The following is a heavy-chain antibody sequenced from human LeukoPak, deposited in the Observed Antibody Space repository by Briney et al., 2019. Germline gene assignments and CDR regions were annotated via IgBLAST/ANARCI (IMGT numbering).Heavy chain of an antibody. CDR3: AGGSPFWSGYYTPPYYYYYYMDV. J-gene: IGHJ6*03. D-gene: IGHD3-3*01. CDR1: GGSFSGYY. CDR2: INHSGST. V-gene: IGHV4-34*01. Sequence: PSETLSLTCAVYGGSFSGYYWSWIRQPPGKGLEWIGEINHSGSTNYNPSLKSRVTISVDTSKNQFSLKLSSVTAADTAVYYCAGGSPFWSGYYTPPYYYYYYMDVWGKGTTVTVSS.